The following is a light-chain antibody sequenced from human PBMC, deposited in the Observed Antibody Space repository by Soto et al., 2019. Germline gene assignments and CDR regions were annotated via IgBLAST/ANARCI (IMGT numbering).Light chain of an antibody. J-gene: IGKJ2*02. CDR3: QQSYTAPRT. Sequence: DIQMTQSPSSLSASVGDSVTITCRASQSINTYLNWYRQKPGTAPKLLIYATSILQSGVPSRFSAPGSGTDFTLTISSLQREVFATYYCQQSYTAPRTFGQGTKLEIK. V-gene: IGKV1-39*01. CDR2: ATS. CDR1: QSINTY.